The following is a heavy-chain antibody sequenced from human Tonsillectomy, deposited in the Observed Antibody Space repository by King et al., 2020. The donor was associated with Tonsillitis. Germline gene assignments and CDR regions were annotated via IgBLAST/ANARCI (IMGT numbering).Heavy chain of an antibody. Sequence: VQLVESGGGLVQPGGSLRLSCAASGFTFSSYWMHWVRQAPGKGPVWVSRINNDGSGTGYADSVKGRFTISRDNAKNTVYLQVNSLRAEETAVYYSERAQEDYFFDYWGQGTRVTVSS. D-gene: IGHD3/OR15-3a*01. CDR3: ERAQEDYFFDY. CDR1: GFTFSSYW. CDR2: INNDGSGT. V-gene: IGHV3-74*01. J-gene: IGHJ4*02.